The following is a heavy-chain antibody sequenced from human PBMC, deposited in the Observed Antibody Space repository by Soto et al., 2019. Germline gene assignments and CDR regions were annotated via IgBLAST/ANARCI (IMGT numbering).Heavy chain of an antibody. V-gene: IGHV4-31*03. CDR1: GGSISSGGYY. Sequence: SETLSLTCTVSGGSISSGGYYWSWIRQHPGKGLEWIGYIYYSGSTYYNPSLKSRVTISVDTSKNQFSLKLSSVTAADTAVYYCARGDDLDCSGGSCNPKIYFFDYWGQGTLVTVSS. D-gene: IGHD2-15*01. J-gene: IGHJ4*02. CDR3: ARGDDLDCSGGSCNPKIYFFDY. CDR2: IYYSGST.